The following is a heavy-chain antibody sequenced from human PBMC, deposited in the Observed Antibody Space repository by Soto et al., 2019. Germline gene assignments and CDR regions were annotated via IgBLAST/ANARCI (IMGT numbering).Heavy chain of an antibody. CDR1: GYTFTSYA. Sequence: GASVKVSCKASGYTFTSYAMHWVRQAPGQRLEWMGWINAGNGNTKYSQKFQGRVTITRDTSANTAYMELSSLSSDDTAVYYCARVTGTAASYYYYYGMDVWGQGTTVTVSS. CDR2: INAGNGNT. CDR3: ARVTGTAASYYYYYGMDV. V-gene: IGHV1-3*01. J-gene: IGHJ6*02. D-gene: IGHD1-7*01.